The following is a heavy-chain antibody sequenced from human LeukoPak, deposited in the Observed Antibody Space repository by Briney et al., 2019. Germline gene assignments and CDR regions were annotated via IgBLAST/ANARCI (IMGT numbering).Heavy chain of an antibody. D-gene: IGHD2-21*01. Sequence: TGGSLRLSCAASGFTFNTYAMSWIRQAPGKGLEWVAAISYDGSNKYYADSVKGRFTISRDSSKNTLYVQINSLRAEDTAVYYCARQQTYGIVRDTAFDIWGQGTKVTISS. J-gene: IGHJ3*02. CDR1: GFTFNTYA. CDR2: ISYDGSNK. V-gene: IGHV3-30-3*01. CDR3: ARQQTYGIVRDTAFDI.